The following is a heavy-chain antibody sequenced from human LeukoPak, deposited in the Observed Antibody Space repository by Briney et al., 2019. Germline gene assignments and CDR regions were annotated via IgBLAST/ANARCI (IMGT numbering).Heavy chain of an antibody. V-gene: IGHV3-48*02. CDR1: GFTFSHYS. CDR2: ISSSSTII. D-gene: IGHD6-19*01. CDR3: ARWFTSGRGFFDY. Sequence: GGSLRLSCAASGFTFSHYSMTWVRQAPGKGLEWVSYISSSSTIIYYADSVKGRFTISRDNAKNSLYLQMNSLRDEDTAVYYCARWFTSGRGFFDYWGQGILVTVSS. J-gene: IGHJ4*02.